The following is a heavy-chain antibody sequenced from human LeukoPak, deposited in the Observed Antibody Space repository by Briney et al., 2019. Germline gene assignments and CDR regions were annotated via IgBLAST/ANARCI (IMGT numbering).Heavy chain of an antibody. Sequence: GGSLRLSCAASGFTFTSYSMNWVRQAPGKGLEWVSSISSSSSYIYYADSVKGRFTISRDNAKNSLYLQMNSLRAEDTAVYYCARESITMIVAPDYWGQGTLVTVSS. CDR1: GFTFTSYS. V-gene: IGHV3-21*01. D-gene: IGHD3-22*01. CDR3: ARESITMIVAPDY. CDR2: ISSSSSYI. J-gene: IGHJ4*02.